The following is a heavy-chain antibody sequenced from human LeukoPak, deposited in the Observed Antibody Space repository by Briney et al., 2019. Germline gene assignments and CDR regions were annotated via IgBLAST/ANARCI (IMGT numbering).Heavy chain of an antibody. CDR3: ARDEECYYDSSGYPFDY. V-gene: IGHV3-33*01. J-gene: IGHJ4*02. Sequence: GRSLRLSCAASGFTFSSYGMHWVRQAPGKGLEWVAVIWYDGSNKYYADSVKGRFTISRDNSKNTLYLQMNSLRAEDTAVYYCARDEECYYDSSGYPFDYWGQGTLVTVSS. CDR2: IWYDGSNK. CDR1: GFTFSSYG. D-gene: IGHD3-22*01.